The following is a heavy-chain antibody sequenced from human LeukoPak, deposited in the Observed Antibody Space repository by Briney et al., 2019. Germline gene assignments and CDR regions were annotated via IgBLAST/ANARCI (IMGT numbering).Heavy chain of an antibody. Sequence: GGSLRLSCAASGFTVSSNYMSWVRQAPGKGLEWVSIIYSGGSTFYADSVKGRFTISRDNSKNTLYLQMNSLRAEDTAVYYCAKDTIKVVVISNHAYDLWGQGTMVTVSS. D-gene: IGHD3-22*01. V-gene: IGHV3-53*01. CDR2: IYSGGST. J-gene: IGHJ3*01. CDR3: AKDTIKVVVISNHAYDL. CDR1: GFTVSSNY.